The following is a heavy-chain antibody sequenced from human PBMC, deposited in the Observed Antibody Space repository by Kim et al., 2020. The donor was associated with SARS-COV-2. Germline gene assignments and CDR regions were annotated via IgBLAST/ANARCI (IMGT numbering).Heavy chain of an antibody. J-gene: IGHJ5*02. Sequence: ASVKVSCKASGYTFTSYGISWVRQAPGQGLEWLGWISTYKGNTIYAPKLQDRVTMTADTSTGTVYMELRSLRSDDTAVYYCATAPYCSGGGCYTWFDPWGQGTLVTVSS. CDR3: ATAPYCSGGGCYTWFDP. V-gene: IGHV1-18*04. D-gene: IGHD2-15*01. CDR1: GYTFTSYG. CDR2: ISTYKGNT.